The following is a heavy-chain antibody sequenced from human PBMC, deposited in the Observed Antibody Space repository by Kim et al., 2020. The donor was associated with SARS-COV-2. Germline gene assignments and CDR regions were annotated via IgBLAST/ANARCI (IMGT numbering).Heavy chain of an antibody. D-gene: IGHD4-17*01. CDR2: ISLNGSDV. V-gene: IGHV3-48*03. Sequence: GGSLRLSCAASGFLFNLYEMNWVRQAPGKGLEWISDISLNGSDVKYADSVEGRFTISRDNANNSLFLQMNSLRVEDTAIYYCARTRYGDFFIFDYWGQGILVTVSS. J-gene: IGHJ4*02. CDR3: ARTRYGDFFIFDY. CDR1: GFLFNLYE.